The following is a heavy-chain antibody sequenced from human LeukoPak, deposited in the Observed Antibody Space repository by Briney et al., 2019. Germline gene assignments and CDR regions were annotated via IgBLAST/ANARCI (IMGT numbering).Heavy chain of an antibody. Sequence: GASVKVSCEASGYTFTGYYMHWVRQAPGQGLEWMGRINPNSGGTNYAQKFQGRVTMTRDTSISTAYMELSRLRSDDTAVYYCARDLYYYDSSGYWVYYFDYWGQGTLVTVSS. D-gene: IGHD3-22*01. CDR2: INPNSGGT. V-gene: IGHV1-2*06. J-gene: IGHJ4*02. CDR3: ARDLYYYDSSGYWVYYFDY. CDR1: GYTFTGYY.